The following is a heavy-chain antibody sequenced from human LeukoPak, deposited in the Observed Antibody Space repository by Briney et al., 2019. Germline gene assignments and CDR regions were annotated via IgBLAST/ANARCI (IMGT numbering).Heavy chain of an antibody. CDR2: ISYDGSNK. Sequence: GGSLRLSCAASGFTFSSYAMHWVRQAPGKGLEWVAVISYDGSNKYYADSAKGRFTISRDNSKNTLYLQMNSLRAEDTAVYYCAKDLDYFDYWGQGTLVTVSS. CDR3: AKDLDYFDY. V-gene: IGHV3-30-3*01. CDR1: GFTFSSYA. J-gene: IGHJ4*02.